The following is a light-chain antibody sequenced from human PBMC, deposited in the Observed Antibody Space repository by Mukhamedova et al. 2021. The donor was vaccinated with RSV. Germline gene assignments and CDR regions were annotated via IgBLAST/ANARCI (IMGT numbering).Light chain of an antibody. V-gene: IGKV3-15*01. J-gene: IGKJ1*01. CDR3: QQYNNWPPWT. CDR1: SVNSH. Sequence: SVNSHLAWYQQKPGQAPRLLIYGASTRATGIPARFSGSGSGTEFTLTISSLQSEDFAVYYCQQYNNWPPWTFGQGTKVEIK. CDR2: GAS.